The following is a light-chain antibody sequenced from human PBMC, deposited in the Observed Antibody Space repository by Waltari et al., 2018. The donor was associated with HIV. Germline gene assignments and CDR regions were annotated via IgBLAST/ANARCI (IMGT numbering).Light chain of an antibody. J-gene: IGKJ3*01. CDR3: QQYHNWPFT. V-gene: IGKV3-15*01. CDR2: GAS. CDR1: QNIKNN. Sequence: EIVMTQSPATRSASPGERATLSSRASQNIKNNLAWYQQKPGPAPKLLIHGASTTDTGISARFSCSGSGTEFSLTIGSLQSEDFAVYYCQQYHNWPFTFGPGTRVEMK.